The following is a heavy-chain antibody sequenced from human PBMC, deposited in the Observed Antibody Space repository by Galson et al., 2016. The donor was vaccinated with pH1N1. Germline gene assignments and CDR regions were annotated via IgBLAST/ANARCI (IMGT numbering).Heavy chain of an antibody. V-gene: IGHV3-53*01. CDR1: AFSVRNNF. CDR2: IYSDGST. CDR3: ASDKRRYFDS. Sequence: SLRLSCASYAFSVRNNFMTWVRQPPGKALEWVSTIYSDGSTNYGDFVKGRFTVSRDISENTVFLQLNSLRVDDTAVYYCASDKRRYFDSWGQGTLVTVSS. J-gene: IGHJ4*02.